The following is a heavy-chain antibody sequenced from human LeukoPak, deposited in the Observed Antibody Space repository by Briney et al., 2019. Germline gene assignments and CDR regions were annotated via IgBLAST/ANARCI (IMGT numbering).Heavy chain of an antibody. J-gene: IGHJ4*02. Sequence: AGGSLRLSCAASGFTVSGNYMSWVRQAPGKGLEWVSLIYSGGTTYYADSVKGRFTISRDNSKNTLSLQMNSLRSDDTAVYYCARGTYYDILTGLRDFDYWGQGTLATVSS. D-gene: IGHD3-9*01. V-gene: IGHV3-53*05. CDR3: ARGTYYDILTGLRDFDY. CDR2: IYSGGTT. CDR1: GFTVSGNY.